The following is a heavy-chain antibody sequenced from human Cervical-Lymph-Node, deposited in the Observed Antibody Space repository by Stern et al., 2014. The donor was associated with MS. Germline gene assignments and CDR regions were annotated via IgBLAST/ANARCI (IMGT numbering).Heavy chain of an antibody. CDR3: TRARRGFDY. CDR1: GFTFSNYT. J-gene: IGHJ4*02. Sequence: EVQLAESGGGLVKPGGSLRLPCAVSGFTFSNYTMNWVRQAPGKGLEWVSSISRSSRYIYYENSVKGRFTISRDNAKNSLYLQMSSLRADDTAVYYCTRARRGFDYWGQGSLVTVSS. V-gene: IGHV3-21*01. CDR2: ISRSSRYI.